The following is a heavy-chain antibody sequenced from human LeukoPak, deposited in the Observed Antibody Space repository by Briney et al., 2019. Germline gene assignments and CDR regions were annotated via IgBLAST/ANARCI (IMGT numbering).Heavy chain of an antibody. Sequence: GGSLRLSCAASGFTFSSYGMHWVRQAPGKGLEWVAVISYDGSNKYYADSVKGRFTISRDNSKNTLYLQMNSLRAEDTAVYYCAKLEVGATFDYWGQGTLVTISS. V-gene: IGHV3-30*18. D-gene: IGHD1-26*01. CDR2: ISYDGSNK. J-gene: IGHJ4*02. CDR1: GFTFSSYG. CDR3: AKLEVGATFDY.